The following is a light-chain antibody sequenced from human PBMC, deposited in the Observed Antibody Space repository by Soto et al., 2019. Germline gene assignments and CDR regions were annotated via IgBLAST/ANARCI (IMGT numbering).Light chain of an antibody. J-gene: IGLJ1*01. CDR1: SSDGGGYNY. CDR3: SSYTSSSPLYV. Sequence: QSVLTQHASVSGSPGQSITISCTGTSSDGGGYNYVSWYQQHPGKAPKLMIYEVSNRPSGVSNRFSGSKSGNTASLTISGLQAEDEADYYCSSYTSSSPLYVFGTGTKVTV. V-gene: IGLV2-14*01. CDR2: EVS.